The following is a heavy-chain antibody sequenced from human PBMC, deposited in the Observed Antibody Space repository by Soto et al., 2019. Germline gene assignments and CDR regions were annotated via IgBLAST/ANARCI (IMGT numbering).Heavy chain of an antibody. CDR2: IYHSGST. CDR3: ARGQGGFLEWDDAFDI. V-gene: IGHV4-30-2*01. J-gene: IGHJ3*02. D-gene: IGHD3-3*01. CDR1: GGSISSGGYS. Sequence: SETLSLTCAVSGGSISSGGYSWSWIRQPPGKGLEWIGYIYHSGSTYYNPSLKSRVTISVDRSKNQFSLKLSSVTAADTAVYYCARGQGGFLEWDDAFDIWGQGTMVTVSS.